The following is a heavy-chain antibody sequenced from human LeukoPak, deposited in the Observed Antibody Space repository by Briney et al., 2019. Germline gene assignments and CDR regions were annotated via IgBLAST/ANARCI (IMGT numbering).Heavy chain of an antibody. CDR2: ISYDGSNK. D-gene: IGHD3-10*01. J-gene: IGHJ4*02. CDR1: GSTFSSYG. V-gene: IGHV3-30*18. CDR3: AKGALTMVRGVTPNYFDY. Sequence: GRSLRLSCAASGSTFSSYGMHWVRQAPGKGLEWVAVISYDGSNKYYADSVKGRFTISRDNSKNTLYLQMNSLRAEDTAVYYCAKGALTMVRGVTPNYFDYWGQGTLVTVSS.